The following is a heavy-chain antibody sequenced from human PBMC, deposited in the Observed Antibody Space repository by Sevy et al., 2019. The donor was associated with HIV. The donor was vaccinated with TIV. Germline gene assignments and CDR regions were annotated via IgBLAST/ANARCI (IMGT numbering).Heavy chain of an antibody. CDR2: IIPIFGTT. J-gene: IGHJ6*03. CDR3: ARVPPTSSRYYYYYMNV. D-gene: IGHD3-9*01. Sequence: ASVKVSCKTSGGSFSSYAISWVRQAPGQGLEWMGGIIPIFGTTTYTQRFQGRITITADISTGTAYMELSSLTSEDTAGYYCARVPPTSSRYYYYYMNVWGKGTAVTVSS. CDR1: GGSFSSYA. V-gene: IGHV1-69*06.